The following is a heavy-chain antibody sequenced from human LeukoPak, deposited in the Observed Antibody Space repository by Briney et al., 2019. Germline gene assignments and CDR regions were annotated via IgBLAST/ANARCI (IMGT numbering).Heavy chain of an antibody. CDR1: GYTFTGYY. D-gene: IGHD3-10*01. J-gene: IGHJ4*02. Sequence: ASVKVSCKASGYTFTGYYMHWVRQAPGQGLEWMGIINPSGGSTSYAQKFQGRVTMTRDTSTSTVYMELSSLRSEDTAVYYCARVTMVRGAVDYWGQGTLVTVSS. CDR3: ARVTMVRGAVDY. V-gene: IGHV1-46*01. CDR2: INPSGGST.